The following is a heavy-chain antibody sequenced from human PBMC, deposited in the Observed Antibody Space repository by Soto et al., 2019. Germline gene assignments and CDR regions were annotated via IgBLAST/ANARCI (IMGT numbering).Heavy chain of an antibody. Sequence: ASVKVSCKASGYTFTDYYVHWVRQAPGQGLEWMGWINPNTGGTSYAQKFQGRVTMTRDTPVTTAHMELSRVRSDDTALYYCAKDLGFRSSKFYYYYAMDVWGQGTTVTVSS. J-gene: IGHJ6*02. CDR2: INPNTGGT. CDR3: AKDLGFRSSKFYYYYAMDV. CDR1: GYTFTDYY. V-gene: IGHV1-2*02. D-gene: IGHD6-6*01.